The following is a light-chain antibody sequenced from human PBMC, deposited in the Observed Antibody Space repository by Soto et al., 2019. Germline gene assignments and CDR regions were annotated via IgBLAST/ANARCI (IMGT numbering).Light chain of an antibody. V-gene: IGKV3-20*01. J-gene: IGKJ5*01. CDR1: QSFSSSY. Sequence: ENVLTQSPGTLSLSPGDRATLSCRASQSFSSSYLAWYQQKPGQAPRLLIYGASIRATGIPDRFSGSGSGTGFTLTISRLEPEDFAVYYCQQYHTSPITFGQGTRLEIK. CDR3: QQYHTSPIT. CDR2: GAS.